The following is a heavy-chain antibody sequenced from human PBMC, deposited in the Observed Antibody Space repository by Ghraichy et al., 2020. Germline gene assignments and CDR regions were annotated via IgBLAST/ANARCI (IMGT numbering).Heavy chain of an antibody. CDR3: ARHDYGDAQYYFDY. V-gene: IGHV3-23*01. D-gene: IGHD4-17*01. Sequence: GGSLRLSCAASGFTFSDYVISWVRQAPGKGLEWVSVITSTGDSTYYAGSVKGRFTISRDNSKHTLSLQMNSLRAEDTAVYYCARHDYGDAQYYFDYWGQGTLVTVSS. CDR2: ITSTGDST. J-gene: IGHJ4*02. CDR1: GFTFSDYV.